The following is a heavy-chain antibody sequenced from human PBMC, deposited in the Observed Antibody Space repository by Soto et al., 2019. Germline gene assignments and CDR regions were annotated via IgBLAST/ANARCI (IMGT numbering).Heavy chain of an antibody. D-gene: IGHD3-16*01. J-gene: IGHJ4*02. CDR3: ARGGGYLLG. CDR2: IIPIFGTA. Sequence: QVQLVQSGAEVKKPGSSVKVSCKASGGTFSSYAISWVRQAPGQGLEWMGGIIPIFGTANYAQKFQGRVTITADESPSNGHMALSRLGYEGTAVYYWARGGGYLLGWGQGTLVTVSS. CDR1: GGTFSSYA. V-gene: IGHV1-69*12.